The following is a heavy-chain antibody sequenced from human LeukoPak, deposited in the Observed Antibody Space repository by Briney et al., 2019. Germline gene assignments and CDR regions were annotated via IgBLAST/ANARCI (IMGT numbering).Heavy chain of an antibody. CDR2: INPNSGVT. J-gene: IGHJ4*02. D-gene: IGHD2-8*01. V-gene: IGHV1-2*02. CDR3: ARDRDGYCTNGVCYFDY. Sequence: GASVRVSCKASGYTFTGYYMHWVRQAPGQGLEWMGWINPNSGVTNYARRFQGRVTMTRDTSISTAYMDLSRLRYDDTAVYYCARDRDGYCTNGVCYFDYWGQGTLVTVSS. CDR1: GYTFTGYY.